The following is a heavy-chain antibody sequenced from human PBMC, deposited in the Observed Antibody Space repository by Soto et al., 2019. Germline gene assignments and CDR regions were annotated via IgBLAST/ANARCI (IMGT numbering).Heavy chain of an antibody. Sequence: EVQLVESGGGLVQPGGSLRLSCAASGFTFSSYSMNWVRQAPGKGLEWVSYISSSSSTIYYADSVKGRFTISRDNAKNSLYLQMNSLRAEDTAVYYCAGKLGYCSSTSCRRGHWSQGTLVTVSS. CDR2: ISSSSSTI. D-gene: IGHD2-2*01. CDR3: AGKLGYCSSTSCRRGH. V-gene: IGHV3-48*01. J-gene: IGHJ4*02. CDR1: GFTFSSYS.